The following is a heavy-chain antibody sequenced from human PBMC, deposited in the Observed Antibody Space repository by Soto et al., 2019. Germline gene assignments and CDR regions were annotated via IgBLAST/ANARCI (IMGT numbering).Heavy chain of an antibody. J-gene: IGHJ4*02. D-gene: IGHD7-27*01. CDR3: ARGNAGVFDY. CDR2: TYYRSEWYN. CDR1: GDSVSRNSAA. V-gene: IGHV6-1*01. Sequence: PSQTLSLTCAISGDSVSRNSAAWNWIRQSPSRGLEWLGRTYYRSEWYNDYAVSVKGRLRINPDTSKNPFSLQLNSVTPEDTAVCCCARGNAGVFDYWGQGTPVTVSS.